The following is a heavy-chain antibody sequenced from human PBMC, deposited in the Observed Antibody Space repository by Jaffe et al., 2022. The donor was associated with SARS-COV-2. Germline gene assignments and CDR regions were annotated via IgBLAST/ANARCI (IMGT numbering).Heavy chain of an antibody. CDR3: ARLGGRYTSTPEAFDI. CDR2: IYYSGNT. CDR1: GGSISSSTYY. V-gene: IGHV4-39*01. J-gene: IGHJ3*02. D-gene: IGHD6-13*01. Sequence: QLQLQESGPGLVKPSETLSLTCTVSGGSISSSTYYWGWIRQPPGKGLEWIGSIYYSGNTYYNPSLTSRVTISVDTSKSQFSLELSSVTAADTAVYYCARLGGRYTSTPEAFDIWGQGIMVTVSS.